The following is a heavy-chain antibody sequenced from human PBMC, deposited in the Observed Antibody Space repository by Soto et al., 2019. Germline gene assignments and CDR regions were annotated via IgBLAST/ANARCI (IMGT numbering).Heavy chain of an antibody. V-gene: IGHV4-59*01. Sequence: PSETLSLTCTVSGGSISSYYWSWIRQPPGKGLEWIGYIYYSGSTNYNPSLKSRVTISVDTSKNQFSLKLSSVTAADTAVYYCASSMEWLYFDPWGQGTLVTVSS. CDR1: GGSISSYY. J-gene: IGHJ5*02. D-gene: IGHD3-3*01. CDR3: ASSMEWLYFDP. CDR2: IYYSGST.